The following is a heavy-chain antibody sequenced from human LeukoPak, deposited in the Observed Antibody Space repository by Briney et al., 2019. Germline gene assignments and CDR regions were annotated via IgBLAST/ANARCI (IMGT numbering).Heavy chain of an antibody. D-gene: IGHD6-13*01. J-gene: IGHJ4*02. V-gene: IGHV3-23*01. CDR1: GSTFSSYA. Sequence: GGSLRLSCAASGSTFSSYAMSWVRQAPGKGLEWVSAISGSGGSTYYADSVKGRFTISRDNSKNTLYLQMNSLRAEDTAVYYCAKVGGVIAAAGNFDYWGQGTLVTVSS. CDR2: ISGSGGST. CDR3: AKVGGVIAAAGNFDY.